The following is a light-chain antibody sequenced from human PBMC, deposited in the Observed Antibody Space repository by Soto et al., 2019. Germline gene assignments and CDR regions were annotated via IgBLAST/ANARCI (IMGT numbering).Light chain of an antibody. CDR1: QSVSIR. V-gene: IGKV3D-20*02. CDR2: DTS. J-gene: IGKJ4*01. Sequence: VSLNKGERATLSCRASQSVSIRLAWYQQKPGQAPRLLIYDTSTRATGSPDRFSGSGSGTDYTLTISCLYHADDAVRYWSEDSEFLLNRFG. CDR3: SEDSEFLLNR.